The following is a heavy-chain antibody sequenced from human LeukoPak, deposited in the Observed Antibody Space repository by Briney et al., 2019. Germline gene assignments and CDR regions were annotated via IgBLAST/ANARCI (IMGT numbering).Heavy chain of an antibody. CDR3: ARGPDDCSSTSCYLPLRYYYYGMDV. D-gene: IGHD2-2*01. J-gene: IGHJ6*02. CDR1: GYTFTSYG. CDR2: ISAYNGNT. Sequence: ASVKVSCKASGYTFTSYGISWVRQAPGQGLEWMGWISAYNGNTNYAQKLQGRVTMTTGTSTSTAYMELRSLRSDDTAVYYCARGPDDCSSTSCYLPLRYYYYGMDVWGQGTTVTVSS. V-gene: IGHV1-18*01.